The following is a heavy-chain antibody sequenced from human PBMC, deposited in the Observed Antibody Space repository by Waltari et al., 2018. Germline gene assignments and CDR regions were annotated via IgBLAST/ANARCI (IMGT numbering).Heavy chain of an antibody. J-gene: IGHJ4*02. CDR1: GFPFSGHA. Sequence: EVQLVESGGGLVQPGGSVRLSCAASGFPFSGHAMSWVRQAPGKGLGWVSAISGSGGSTYYADSVKGRFTISRDNSKNTLYLQMNSLRAEDTAVYYCAKDPSGWRKGAFDYWGQGTLVTVSS. V-gene: IGHV3-23*04. D-gene: IGHD6-19*01. CDR2: ISGSGGST. CDR3: AKDPSGWRKGAFDY.